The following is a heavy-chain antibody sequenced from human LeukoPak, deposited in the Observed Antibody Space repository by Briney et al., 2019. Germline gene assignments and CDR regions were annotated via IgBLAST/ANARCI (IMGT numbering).Heavy chain of an antibody. J-gene: IGHJ6*02. V-gene: IGHV1-69*06. D-gene: IGHD2-2*02. Sequence: SVKVSCKASGGTFSSYAISWVRQAPGQGLEWMGGIIPIFGTANCAQKFQGRVTITADKSTSTAYMELSSLRSEDTAVYYCARNRRIVVVPAAIGYGMDVWGQGTTVTVSS. CDR1: GGTFSSYA. CDR3: ARNRRIVVVPAAIGYGMDV. CDR2: IIPIFGTA.